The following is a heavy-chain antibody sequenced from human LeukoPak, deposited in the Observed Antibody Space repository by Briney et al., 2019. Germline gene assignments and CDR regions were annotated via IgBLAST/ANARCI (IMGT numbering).Heavy chain of an antibody. Sequence: SETLSLTCTVSGGSISGGGYYWSWIRQPPGKGLEWIGYIYYSGSTYYNPSLKSRVTISVDTSKNQFSLKLSSVTAADTAVYYCARGSSAVAGDYWGQGTLVTVSS. CDR3: ARGSSAVAGDY. CDR2: IYYSGST. J-gene: IGHJ4*02. D-gene: IGHD6-19*01. CDR1: GGSISGGGYY. V-gene: IGHV4-30-4*01.